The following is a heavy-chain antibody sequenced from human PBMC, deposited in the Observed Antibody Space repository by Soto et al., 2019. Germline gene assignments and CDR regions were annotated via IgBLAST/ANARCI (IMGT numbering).Heavy chain of an antibody. Sequence: SETLSLTCAVSGGSISSGGYSWSWIRQPPGKGLEWIGYIYHSGSTYYNPSLKSRVTISVDRSKNQFSLKLSSVTAADTAVYYCARVAVVVPAARRGGWFDPWGQGTLVTVSS. V-gene: IGHV4-30-2*01. D-gene: IGHD2-2*01. J-gene: IGHJ5*02. CDR2: IYHSGST. CDR1: GGSISSGGYS. CDR3: ARVAVVVPAARRGGWFDP.